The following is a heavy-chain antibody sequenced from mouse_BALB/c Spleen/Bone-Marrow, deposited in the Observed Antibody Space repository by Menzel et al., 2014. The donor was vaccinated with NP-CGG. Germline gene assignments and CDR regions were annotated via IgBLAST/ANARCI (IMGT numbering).Heavy chain of an antibody. Sequence: VQLQESGAELMKPGASVKISCKATGYTLSSYWIEWVKQRPGHGLEWIGEILPGSGSTNYNEKFKGKATFTADTSSNTAYMQLSGLTSEDSAVYYCARWTRVRDYWGQGTTRTGSS. J-gene: IGHJ2*01. CDR2: ILPGSGST. CDR3: ARWTRVRDY. D-gene: IGHD2-1*01. CDR1: GYTLSSYW. V-gene: IGHV1-9*01.